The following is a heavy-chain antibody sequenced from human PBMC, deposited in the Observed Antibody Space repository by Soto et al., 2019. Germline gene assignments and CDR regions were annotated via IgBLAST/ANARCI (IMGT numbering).Heavy chain of an antibody. V-gene: IGHV3-9*01. CDR3: ARGMGIAVVDY. CDR1: GFIFDDNA. Sequence: EVQLVESGGDLVQPGTSLTLSCAASGFIFDDNAMHWVRQAPGKGLEWGSGISWNSNTMDYADSVRGRFTISRDNAKNALYLQMISLREDDTALYYCARGMGIAVVDYWGQGTLGTVSS. J-gene: IGHJ4*02. D-gene: IGHD6-19*01. CDR2: ISWNSNTM.